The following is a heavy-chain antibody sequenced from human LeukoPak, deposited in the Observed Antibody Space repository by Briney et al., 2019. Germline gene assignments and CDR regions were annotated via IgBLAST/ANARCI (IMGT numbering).Heavy chain of an antibody. V-gene: IGHV3-23*01. CDR3: AKDLYDSSAYYFGDY. J-gene: IGHJ4*02. CDR2: ISGSGGST. Sequence: GGSLRLSCAASGFTFSSYAMSWVRQAPGKGLEWVSTISGSGGSTYYADSVKGRFTTSRDNSKNTLYLQMNSLRAEDTAVYYCAKDLYDSSAYYFGDYWGQGTLVTVSS. D-gene: IGHD3-22*01. CDR1: GFTFSSYA.